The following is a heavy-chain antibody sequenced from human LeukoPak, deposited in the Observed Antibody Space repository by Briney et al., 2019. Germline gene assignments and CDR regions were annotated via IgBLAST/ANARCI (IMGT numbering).Heavy chain of an antibody. V-gene: IGHV3-7*01. D-gene: IGHD6-13*01. CDR3: ARDLLTDGIAAAGTIGY. Sequence: GGSLRLSCAASGFAFSSYWMSWVRQAPGKGLEWVANIKQDGSEKYYVDSVKGRFTISRDNAKNSLYPQMNSLRAEDTAVYYCARDLLTDGIAAAGTIGYWGQGTLVTVSS. CDR1: GFAFSSYW. J-gene: IGHJ4*02. CDR2: IKQDGSEK.